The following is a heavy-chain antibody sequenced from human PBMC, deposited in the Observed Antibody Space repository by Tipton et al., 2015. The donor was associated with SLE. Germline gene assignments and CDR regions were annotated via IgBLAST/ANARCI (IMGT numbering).Heavy chain of an antibody. D-gene: IGHD6-13*01. CDR2: ISTYSGNT. Sequence: QLVQSGPEVKKPGASVKVSCKASGYSFTTYGIIWVRQAPGQGLEWMGWISTYSGNTNYAQKFQDRVTMTTDTSTRTAYMELRSLTSDDTAVFYCARAGIAGYYPDSWGQGTLVSVSS. V-gene: IGHV1-18*01. CDR3: ARAGIAGYYPDS. J-gene: IGHJ4*02. CDR1: GYSFTTYG.